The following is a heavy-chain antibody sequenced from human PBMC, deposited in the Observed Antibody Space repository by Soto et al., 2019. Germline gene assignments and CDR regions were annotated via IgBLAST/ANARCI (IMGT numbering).Heavy chain of an antibody. V-gene: IGHV3-53*01. Sequence: GGSLRLSCAASGFTVSSNYMSWVRQAPGKGLEWVSVIYSGGSTYYADSVKGRFTISRDNSKNTLYLQMNSLRAEDTAVYYCATKVGTMVRGVKYYYYYGMDVWGQGTTVTVSS. CDR3: ATKVGTMVRGVKYYYYYGMDV. D-gene: IGHD3-10*01. CDR2: IYSGGST. J-gene: IGHJ6*02. CDR1: GFTVSSNY.